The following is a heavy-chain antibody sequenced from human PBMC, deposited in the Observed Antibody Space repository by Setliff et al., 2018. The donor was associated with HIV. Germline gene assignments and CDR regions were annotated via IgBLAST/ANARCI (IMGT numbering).Heavy chain of an antibody. V-gene: IGHV4-59*08. Sequence: SETLSLTCTVSGGPISSYYWTWIRQPPGKGLEWVGFVYYNGGTSYNPSLKSRATVSIDTSKNQFSLKLSSMTAADTAVYYCAARGSYHFDYWGQGILVTVSS. CDR2: VYYNGGT. D-gene: IGHD1-26*01. J-gene: IGHJ4*02. CDR1: GGPISSYY. CDR3: AARGSYHFDY.